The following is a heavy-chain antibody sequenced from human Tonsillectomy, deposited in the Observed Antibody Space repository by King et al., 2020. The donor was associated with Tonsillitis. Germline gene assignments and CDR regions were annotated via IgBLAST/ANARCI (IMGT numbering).Heavy chain of an antibody. J-gene: IGHJ6*02. Sequence: VQLVQSGAEVKKPGSSVKVSCKASGDTFSNYAISWVRQAPGQGLEWMGVIIPMFDKTNYAQKLQGRVTITADESRRTAYLELSSLSSEDTGVYYCARVGEGGPSSYYGMDVWGQGTTVTVSS. CDR3: ARVGEGGPSSYYGMDV. V-gene: IGHV1-69*01. CDR1: GDTFSNYA. CDR2: IIPMFDKT. D-gene: IGHD3-16*01.